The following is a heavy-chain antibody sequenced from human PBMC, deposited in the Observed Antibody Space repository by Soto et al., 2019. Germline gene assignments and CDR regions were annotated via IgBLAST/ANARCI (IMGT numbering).Heavy chain of an antibody. CDR1: GGNFSSFA. V-gene: IGHV1-69*01. J-gene: IGHJ6*02. Sequence: QAQLVQSGAEVKKPGSSVQVSCKASGGNFSSFAFSWVRQAPGQGLEWMGGIIPIFGTPNYAPKFQGRVTITADESTSTVHMGVSSLRSEETAVYYCGREVRYDYGEYAVYYYGVDVWGQGTTVTVSS. CDR3: GREVRYDYGEYAVYYYGVDV. CDR2: IIPIFGTP. D-gene: IGHD4-17*01.